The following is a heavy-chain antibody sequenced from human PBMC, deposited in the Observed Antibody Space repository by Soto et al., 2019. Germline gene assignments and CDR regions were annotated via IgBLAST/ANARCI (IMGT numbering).Heavy chain of an antibody. CDR2: IYYSGST. D-gene: IGHD3-16*02. CDR3: ARVPTMITFGGFIPFFNY. V-gene: IGHV4-59*12. Sequence: SELVSLTCTVSGGSISSYYWSWIRQPPGKGLEWIGYIYYSGSTNYNHSLKSRVTISVDRSKNQFSLKLSSVTAADTAVYYCARVPTMITFGGFIPFFNYWGQGTLVTVSS. J-gene: IGHJ4*02. CDR1: GGSISSYY.